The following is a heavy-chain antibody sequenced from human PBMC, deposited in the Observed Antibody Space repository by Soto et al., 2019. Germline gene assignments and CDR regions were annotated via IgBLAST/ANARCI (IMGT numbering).Heavy chain of an antibody. Sequence: SATLSLTCTVSGGSISSGGYYWSWIRQHPGKGLEWIGYIYYSGSTYYNPSLKSRVTISVDTSKNQFSLKLSPVTAADTAVYYCARVGYYDSSGADYWGQGTLVTVS. J-gene: IGHJ4*02. CDR2: IYYSGST. CDR3: ARVGYYDSSGADY. D-gene: IGHD3-22*01. CDR1: GGSISSGGYY. V-gene: IGHV4-31*03.